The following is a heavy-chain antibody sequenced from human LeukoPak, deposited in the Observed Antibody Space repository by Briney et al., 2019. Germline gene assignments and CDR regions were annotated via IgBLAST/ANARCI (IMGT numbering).Heavy chain of an antibody. J-gene: IGHJ4*02. Sequence: GGSLRLSCAASGFTFSSYAMSWVRQAPGKGLEWVSVIGGSGDGTFYADSVKGRFFISRDDSKSTLYLQMNSLRAEDTAVYYCARDYYDSGSYGGISFDYWGQGTLVTVSS. D-gene: IGHD3-10*01. CDR3: ARDYYDSGSYGGISFDY. CDR2: IGGSGDGT. V-gene: IGHV3-23*01. CDR1: GFTFSSYA.